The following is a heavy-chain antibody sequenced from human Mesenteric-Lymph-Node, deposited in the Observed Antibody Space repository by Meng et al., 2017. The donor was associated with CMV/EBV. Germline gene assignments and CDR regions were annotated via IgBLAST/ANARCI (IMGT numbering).Heavy chain of an antibody. D-gene: IGHD2-15*01. CDR1: GFTFSSYG. Sequence: GGSLRLSCAASGFTFSSYGMHWVRQAPGKGLEWVAFIRYDGSNKYYADSVKGRFTISRDNSKNTLYLQMNSLRAEDTAVYYCAKDQRHCSGGRCLFDYWGQGTLVTVSS. CDR3: AKDQRHCSGGRCLFDY. J-gene: IGHJ4*02. V-gene: IGHV3-30*02. CDR2: IRYDGSNK.